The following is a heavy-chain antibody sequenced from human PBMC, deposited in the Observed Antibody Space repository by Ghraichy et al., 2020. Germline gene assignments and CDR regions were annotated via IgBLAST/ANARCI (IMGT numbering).Heavy chain of an antibody. V-gene: IGHV5-10-1*01. D-gene: IGHD3-10*01. CDR2: IDPSDSYT. CDR3: ARHVVPSLLMVRGVIMGAGPDY. CDR1: GYSFTSYW. J-gene: IGHJ4*02. Sequence: GGSLRLSCKGSGYSFTSYWISWVRQMPGKGLEWMGRIDPSDSYTNYSPSFQGHVTISADKSISTAYLQWSSLKASDTAMYYCARHVVPSLLMVRGVIMGAGPDYWGQGTLVTVSS.